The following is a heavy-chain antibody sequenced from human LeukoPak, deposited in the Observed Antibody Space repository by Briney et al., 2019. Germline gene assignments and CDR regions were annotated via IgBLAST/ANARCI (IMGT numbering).Heavy chain of an antibody. V-gene: IGHV3-30*02. CDR1: GFTFDNYG. J-gene: IGHJ4*02. Sequence: GGSLRLSCAASGFTFDNYGMHWVRQAPGKGLEWVAFIRSDGGVKYYADSVKGRFTISRDSSKNTLYLQVNSLRAEDTAVYFCAKDVPAAYFDYWGQGTLVTVSS. CDR3: AKDVPAAYFDY. CDR2: IRSDGGVK. D-gene: IGHD2-2*01.